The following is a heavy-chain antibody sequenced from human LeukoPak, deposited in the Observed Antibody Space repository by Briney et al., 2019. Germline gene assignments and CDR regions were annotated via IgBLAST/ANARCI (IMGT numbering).Heavy chain of an antibody. J-gene: IGHJ4*02. CDR2: ISSSSSYI. Sequence: GGSLRLSCAASGFTFSSYSMNWVRQAPGKGLEWVSSISSSSSYIYYADSVKGRFTISRDNAKNSLYLQMNSLRAEDTAVYYCVSCSGGSCYLDYWGQGTLVTVSS. D-gene: IGHD2-15*01. CDR3: VSCSGGSCYLDY. V-gene: IGHV3-21*01. CDR1: GFTFSSYS.